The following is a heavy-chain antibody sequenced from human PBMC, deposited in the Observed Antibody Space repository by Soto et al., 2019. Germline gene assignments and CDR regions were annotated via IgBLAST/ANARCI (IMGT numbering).Heavy chain of an antibody. Sequence: PSETLSLTCAVSGDSISSSNWWNWVRQPPGKGLEWIGEIYHSGSTNYNSSLKSRVTISVDKSKSQFSLKLSSVTAADTAVYYCARKTFTSGVFDYWGQGTLVTVS. V-gene: IGHV4-4*02. CDR3: ARKTFTSGVFDY. CDR2: IYHSGST. J-gene: IGHJ4*02. D-gene: IGHD3-10*01. CDR1: GDSISSSNW.